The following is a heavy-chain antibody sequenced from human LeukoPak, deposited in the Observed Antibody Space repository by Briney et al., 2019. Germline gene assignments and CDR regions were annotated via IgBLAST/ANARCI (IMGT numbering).Heavy chain of an antibody. CDR3: ARASPYGWPHYYYYYMDV. CDR1: GFTFSSYS. J-gene: IGHJ6*03. D-gene: IGHD4-17*01. Sequence: GGSLRLSCAASGFTFSSYSMNWVRQAPGKGLEWVSSISSSSGYIYYADSVKGRFTISRDNAKNSLYLQMNSLRAEDTAVYYCARASPYGWPHYYYYYMDVWGKGTTVTVSS. V-gene: IGHV3-21*01. CDR2: ISSSSGYI.